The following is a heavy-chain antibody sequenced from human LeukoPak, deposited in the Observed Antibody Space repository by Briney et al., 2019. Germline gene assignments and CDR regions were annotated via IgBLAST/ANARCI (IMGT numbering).Heavy chain of an antibody. CDR3: ARGAAMVTPYYYYYMDV. V-gene: IGHV1-69*06. Sequence: GASVKVSCKASGGTFSSYAISWVRQAPGQGLEWMGGIIPIFGTANYAQKFQGRVTITADKSTSTAYMELSSLRSEDTAVYYCARGAAMVTPYYYYYMDVWGKGTTVTVSS. J-gene: IGHJ6*03. D-gene: IGHD5-18*01. CDR1: GGTFSSYA. CDR2: IIPIFGTA.